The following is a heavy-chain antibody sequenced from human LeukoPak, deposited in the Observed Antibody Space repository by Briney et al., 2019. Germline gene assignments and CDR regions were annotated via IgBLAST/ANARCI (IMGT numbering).Heavy chain of an antibody. CDR3: ARGWGDGYNYHYFDY. J-gene: IGHJ4*02. CDR2: IYYSGST. D-gene: IGHD5-24*01. CDR1: GGSISSSSFY. Sequence: SETLSLTCTVSGGSISSSSFYWGWIRQPPGKGLEWLGCIYYSGSTYYNPSLKSRVTISVDTSKNQFSLKLSSVTAADTAVYYCARGWGDGYNYHYFDYWGQGTLVTVSS. V-gene: IGHV4-39*01.